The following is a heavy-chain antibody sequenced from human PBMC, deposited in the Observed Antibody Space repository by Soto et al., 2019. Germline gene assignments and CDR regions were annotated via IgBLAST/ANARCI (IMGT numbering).Heavy chain of an antibody. V-gene: IGHV1-46*01. J-gene: IGHJ4*02. Sequence: QVQLVQSGAEVKKPGASVSVSCKASGYDFTSYYIQWVRQAPGQGLEWMGIINPNGSRTSTAQKFRGRLTMTRDTSTTAVYMELTNLTSEDTALYFCARDPLPGGPTYSLDHWGQGTPVTVSS. CDR2: INPNGSRT. D-gene: IGHD2-21*01. CDR3: ARDPLPGGPTYSLDH. CDR1: GYDFTSYY.